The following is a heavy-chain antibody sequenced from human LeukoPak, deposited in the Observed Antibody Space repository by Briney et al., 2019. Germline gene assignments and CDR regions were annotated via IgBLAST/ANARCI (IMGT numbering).Heavy chain of an antibody. CDR2: IYHSGST. D-gene: IGHD6-13*01. CDR1: GGSIRSYF. J-gene: IGHJ4*02. Sequence: SETLSLTCTVSGGSIRSYFWSWIRQPPGKGLEWIGYIYHSGSTNYNPSLKSRVVISVDMSKNQFSLKLSSVTPADTAVYYCARVSLIPAAGTGFDYWGQGTLVTVSS. CDR3: ARVSLIPAAGTGFDY. V-gene: IGHV4-59*01.